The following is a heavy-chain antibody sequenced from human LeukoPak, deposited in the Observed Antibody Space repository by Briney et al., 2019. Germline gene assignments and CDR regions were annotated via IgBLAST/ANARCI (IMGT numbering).Heavy chain of an antibody. J-gene: IGHJ4*02. CDR2: TNPGGPDT. Sequence: GESLKISCLTSGYSFVTYWIGWVRQMPGKGLEWLGSTNPGGPDTRYGPSFEGHITISADKSNTTAYLQWSSLGASDTAIYYCARGGLRPAYHFDYWGPGTLVVVSS. D-gene: IGHD3-16*01. CDR1: GYSFVTYW. CDR3: ARGGLRPAYHFDY. V-gene: IGHV5-51*01.